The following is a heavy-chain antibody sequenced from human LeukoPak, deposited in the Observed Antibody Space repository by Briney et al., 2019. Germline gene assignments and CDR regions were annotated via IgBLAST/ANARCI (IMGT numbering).Heavy chain of an antibody. CDR2: INPNSGGT. CDR1: GYTFTGYY. Sequence: KPGASVNVSCKASGYTFTGYYMHWVRQAPGQGLEWMGWINPNSGGTNYTQKFQGRVTMTRDTSISTAYMELSRLRSDDTAVYYCARSEDYYDSSGYKYYGMDVWGQGTTVTVSS. D-gene: IGHD3-22*01. CDR3: ARSEDYYDSSGYKYYGMDV. J-gene: IGHJ6*02. V-gene: IGHV1-2*02.